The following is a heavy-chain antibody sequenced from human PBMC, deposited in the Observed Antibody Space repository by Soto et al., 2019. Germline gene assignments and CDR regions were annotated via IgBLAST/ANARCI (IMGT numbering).Heavy chain of an antibody. CDR2: ISYDGSNK. Sequence: GGSLRLSCAASGFTFSSYAMHWVRQAPGKGLEWVAVISYDGSNKYYADSVKGRFTISRDNTKNTLYLQMNSLRAEDTAVYYCARDPNHDYGGISGYYFDNWGQGTLVTVSS. V-gene: IGHV3-30-3*01. J-gene: IGHJ4*02. CDR1: GFTFSSYA. D-gene: IGHD4-17*01. CDR3: ARDPNHDYGGISGYYFDN.